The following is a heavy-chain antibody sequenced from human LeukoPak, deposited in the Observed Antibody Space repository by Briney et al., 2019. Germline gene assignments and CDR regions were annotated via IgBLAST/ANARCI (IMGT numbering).Heavy chain of an antibody. J-gene: IGHJ4*02. D-gene: IGHD5-24*01. CDR2: IYYSRST. CDR1: VGSISSYY. CDR3: ARGAGAGYNLRPFDY. V-gene: IGHV4-59*08. Sequence: SETLSLTCTVSVGSISSYYWSWIRQPPGKGLVWVGYIYYSRSTKYNPSLKSRVSISVDTSTNQFSLKLSSVTAADTAVYYCARGAGAGYNLRPFDYWGQGTLVTVSS.